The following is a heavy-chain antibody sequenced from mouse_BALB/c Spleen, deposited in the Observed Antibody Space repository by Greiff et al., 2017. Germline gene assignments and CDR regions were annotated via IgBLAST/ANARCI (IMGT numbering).Heavy chain of an antibody. D-gene: IGHD1-1*01. CDR2: ISSGSSTI. V-gene: IGHV5-17*02. CDR1: GFTFSSFG. J-gene: IGHJ4*01. Sequence: EVKLMESGGGLVQPGGSRKLSCAASGFTFSSFGMHWVRQAPEKGLEWVAYISSGSSTIYYADTVKGRFTISRDNPKNTLFLQMTSLRSEDTAMYYCARRLLQDYYAMDYWGQGTSVTVSS. CDR3: ARRLLQDYYAMDY.